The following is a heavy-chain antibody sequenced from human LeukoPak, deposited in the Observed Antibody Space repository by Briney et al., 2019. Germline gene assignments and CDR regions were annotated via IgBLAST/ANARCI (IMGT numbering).Heavy chain of an antibody. CDR2: ISSDGGSP. CDR1: GFTFSSYA. Sequence: GGSLRLSCAASGFTFSSYAMHWVRQAPGKGLEYVSGISSDGGSPFHVNSVKGRFTISRDNSKDTLYPQMGSLRAEDMAVYYCAREYCSGGRCQYYFDYWGQGTLVTVSS. J-gene: IGHJ4*02. CDR3: AREYCSGGRCQYYFDY. D-gene: IGHD2-15*01. V-gene: IGHV3-64*01.